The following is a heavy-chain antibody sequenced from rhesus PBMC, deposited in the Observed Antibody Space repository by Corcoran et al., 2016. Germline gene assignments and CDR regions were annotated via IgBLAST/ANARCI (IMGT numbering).Heavy chain of an antibody. CDR1: GFTFSSYG. Sequence: EVQLVESGGGLVQPGGSLRLSCAASGFTFSSYGMSWVRQAQGKGLEWVSYISNGGGSTYYADSVKGRFNISRYNSKNTLSLQMNSRRAEDTAVYYCAKVAGWQWADYWGQGVLVTVSS. D-gene: IGHD5-24*01. J-gene: IGHJ4*01. CDR3: AKVAGWQWADY. V-gene: IGHV3S5*01. CDR2: ISNGGGST.